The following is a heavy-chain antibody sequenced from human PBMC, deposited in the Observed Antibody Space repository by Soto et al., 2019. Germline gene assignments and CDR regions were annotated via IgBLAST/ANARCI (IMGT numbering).Heavy chain of an antibody. CDR3: ARGIYLKYGLDV. CDR1: EFTFNNYW. D-gene: IGHD3-16*02. CDR2: INTDGSTT. V-gene: IGHV3-74*01. J-gene: IGHJ6*02. Sequence: EVQLVESGGGLVQPGGSLRLSCAASEFTFNNYWMHWVRQVTGKGLEWVSRINTDGSTTNYADSVMGRFTISRDNADNTVYLQMNSLRAEDTAVYYCARGIYLKYGLDVWGQGATVTVSS.